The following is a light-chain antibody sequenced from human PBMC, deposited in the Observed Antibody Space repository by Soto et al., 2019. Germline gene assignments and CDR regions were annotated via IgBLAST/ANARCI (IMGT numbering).Light chain of an antibody. V-gene: IGKV3-20*01. CDR2: GAS. J-gene: IGKJ1*01. CDR3: QYNGSSST. CDR1: QSVSSNF. Sequence: DIVLTQSPGTLSLSPGERATLSCRASQSVSSNFLAWYQQKPGQAPRLLIYGASSRATGIPDRFSGSGSGTDITLTIKILEHADFEVYYCQYNGSSSTFSHGTKVEI.